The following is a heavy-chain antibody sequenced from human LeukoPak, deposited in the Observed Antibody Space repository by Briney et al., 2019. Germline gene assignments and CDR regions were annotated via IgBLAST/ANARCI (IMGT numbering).Heavy chain of an antibody. V-gene: IGHV3-74*01. CDR3: ARARSYGDYVY. J-gene: IGHJ4*02. CDR2: INSDGSST. D-gene: IGHD4-17*01. CDR1: GFTFSNSW. Sequence: PGRSLRLSCAASGFTFSNSWMHWVRQAPGRGLVWVSRINSDGSSTGYADSVKDRFTISRDNAKNTLYLQMNSLRAEDTAVYYCARARSYGDYVYWGQGTLVTVSS.